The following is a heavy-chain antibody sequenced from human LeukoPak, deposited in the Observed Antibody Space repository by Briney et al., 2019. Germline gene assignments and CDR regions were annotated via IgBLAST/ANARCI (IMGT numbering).Heavy chain of an antibody. CDR1: GFTFNNYW. CDR2: IKQDGSEK. J-gene: IGHJ4*02. V-gene: IGHV3-7*01. Sequence: GGSLRLSCAASGFTFNNYWMSWVRQAPGKGLEWVANIKQDGSEKYYVDSVKGRFTISRDNAKNSLYLQMNSLRAEDTAVYYCARRHRSPDYGDYFLLYFDYGGRGTLVTVSS. CDR3: ARRHRSPDYGDYFLLYFDY. D-gene: IGHD4-17*01.